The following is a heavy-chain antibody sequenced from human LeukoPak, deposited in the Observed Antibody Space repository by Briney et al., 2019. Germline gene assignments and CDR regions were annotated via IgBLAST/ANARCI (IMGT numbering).Heavy chain of an antibody. J-gene: IGHJ4*02. Sequence: QPGGSLRLSCAASGFTFSSYWMSWVRQAPGKGLEWVANIKQDGSEKYYVDSVKGRFTISRDNAKNSLYLQMNSLRAEDTAVYYCARRQRGFWSGYYLGYWGQGTLVTVSS. V-gene: IGHV3-7*01. CDR1: GFTFSSYW. D-gene: IGHD3-3*01. CDR3: ARRQRGFWSGYYLGY. CDR2: IKQDGSEK.